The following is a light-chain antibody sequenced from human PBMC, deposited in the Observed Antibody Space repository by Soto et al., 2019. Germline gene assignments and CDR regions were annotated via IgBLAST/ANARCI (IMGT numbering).Light chain of an antibody. J-gene: IGKJ2*01. CDR1: QSLLYSSNNKTY. CDR2: WAS. CDR3: QQYYSDFFT. V-gene: IGKV4-1*01. Sequence: DIVMTQSPDSLTVSLGERATINCKSSQSLLYSSNNKTYLAWYKHRQGQSPKMLIFWASARESGVPDRFAGSGSETDFTLTISSLQAEDAAVYYCQQYYSDFFTFGQGTRLEIK.